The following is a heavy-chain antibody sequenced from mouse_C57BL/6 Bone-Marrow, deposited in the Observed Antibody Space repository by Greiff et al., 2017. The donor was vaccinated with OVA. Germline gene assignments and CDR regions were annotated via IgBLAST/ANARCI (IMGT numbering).Heavy chain of an antibody. CDR1: GFNIKDYY. V-gene: IGHV14-2*01. CDR2: IDPEDGET. D-gene: IGHD2-3*01. Sequence: EVKLQESGAELVKPGASVKLSCTASGFNIKDYYMHWVKQRTEQGLEWIGRIDPEDGETKYDPKFQGKATITADTSSNTAYLQLSSLTSEDTAVYYCARDGYYVDYWGQGTTLTVSS. J-gene: IGHJ2*01. CDR3: ARDGYYVDY.